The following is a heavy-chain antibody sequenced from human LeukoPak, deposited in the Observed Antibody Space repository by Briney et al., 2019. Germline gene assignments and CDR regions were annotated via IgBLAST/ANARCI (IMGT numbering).Heavy chain of an antibody. CDR3: ASIFEYSSIYYFDY. D-gene: IGHD2-2*01. Sequence: PGRSLRLSCAAAGFTFSSYSMNWVRQAPGKGLEWVSSISSSSYIYYADSVKGRFTISRDNAQNSLYLQMNSLRAEDTAVYYCASIFEYSSIYYFDYWGQGTLVTVSS. CDR1: GFTFSSYS. CDR2: ISSSSYI. V-gene: IGHV3-21*01. J-gene: IGHJ4*02.